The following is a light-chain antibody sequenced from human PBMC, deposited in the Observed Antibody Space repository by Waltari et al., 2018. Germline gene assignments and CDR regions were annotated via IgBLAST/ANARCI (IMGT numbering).Light chain of an antibody. CDR3: SSRELSGHVV. CDR2: GKN. CDR1: ILRTYY. V-gene: IGLV3-19*01. J-gene: IGLJ2*01. Sequence: SSDLTQDPAVSVALGQTVRITCQGDILRTYYGNWCRQKPGQPPDLVIYGKNNRPSGIPDRFSAYSSGNTASLISTGAQAEDEADYYCSSRELSGHVVFGGGTRLTVL.